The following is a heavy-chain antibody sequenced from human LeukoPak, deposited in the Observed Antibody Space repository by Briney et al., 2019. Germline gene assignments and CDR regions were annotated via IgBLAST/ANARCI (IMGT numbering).Heavy chain of an antibody. Sequence: GASVKVSCKASGYTFTGYYMHWVRQAPGQGLEWMGWINPNSGGTNYAQKFQGGVTMTRDTSISTAYMELSRLRSDDTAVYYCARVQSHVLLWFGELLTPGGYYFDYWGQGTLVTVSS. D-gene: IGHD3-10*01. CDR2: INPNSGGT. J-gene: IGHJ4*02. CDR3: ARVQSHVLLWFGELLTPGGYYFDY. CDR1: GYTFTGYY. V-gene: IGHV1-2*02.